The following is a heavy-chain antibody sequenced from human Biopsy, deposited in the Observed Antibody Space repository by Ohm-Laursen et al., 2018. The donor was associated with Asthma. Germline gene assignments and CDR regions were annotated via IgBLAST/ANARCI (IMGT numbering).Heavy chain of an antibody. CDR3: ARAVSSSSYWYFDL. J-gene: IGHJ2*01. CDR1: GDAMSTSGSY. CDR2: TYYSGRT. D-gene: IGHD6-6*01. V-gene: IGHV4-39*02. Sequence: SETLSLTCIVSGDAMSTSGSYWGWIRQSPGKGLEWIGSTYYSGRTYYNPSLESRVTISAETSKNHFSLKVTSVTAADTAVYYCARAVSSSSYWYFDLWGRGDLVTVSS.